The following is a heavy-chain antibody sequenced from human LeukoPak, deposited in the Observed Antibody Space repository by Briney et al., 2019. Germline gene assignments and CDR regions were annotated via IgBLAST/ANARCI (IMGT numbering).Heavy chain of an antibody. D-gene: IGHD3-9*01. CDR2: IRNKAYGGTA. CDR1: GFTFSDYA. Sequence: GGSLRLSCTASGFTFSDYAMSWFRQAPGKGLEWVDFIRNKAYGGTAEYAASVKGRFTISRDDSKTIAYLQMNSLKTEDTAVYYCTREKRYFDWFQADYWGQGTLVTVSS. CDR3: TREKRYFDWFQADY. V-gene: IGHV3-49*03. J-gene: IGHJ4*02.